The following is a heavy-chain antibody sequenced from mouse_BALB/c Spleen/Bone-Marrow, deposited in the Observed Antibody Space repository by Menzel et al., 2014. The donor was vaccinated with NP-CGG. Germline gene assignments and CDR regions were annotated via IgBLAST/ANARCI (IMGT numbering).Heavy chain of an antibody. D-gene: IGHD5-5*01. Sequence: EVKLMESGGDLVKPGGSLKLSCAASGFTFSNYAMSWVRQTPEKRLKWVASISSAGSTYYPGSVRGRFTISRDSARNILYLQMSSLRSEDSAMYYCVRWTTYPLMDYWGQGTSVTVSS. J-gene: IGHJ4*01. CDR2: ISSAGST. V-gene: IGHV5-6-5*01. CDR3: VRWTTYPLMDY. CDR1: GFTFSNYA.